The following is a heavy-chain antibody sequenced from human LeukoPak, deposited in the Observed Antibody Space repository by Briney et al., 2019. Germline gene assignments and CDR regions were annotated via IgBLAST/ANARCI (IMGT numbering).Heavy chain of an antibody. CDR3: ARVDYYDSSVFDY. Sequence: SETLSLTCTVSGGSISPYYWSWIRQPPGKGLEWIGNIYYVGSTNYNPSLKSRVTISVDTSKNQFSLILNSVTAADTAVYYCARVDYYDSSVFDYWGQGTLVTVSS. V-gene: IGHV4-59*01. J-gene: IGHJ4*02. CDR1: GGSISPYY. D-gene: IGHD3-22*01. CDR2: IYYVGST.